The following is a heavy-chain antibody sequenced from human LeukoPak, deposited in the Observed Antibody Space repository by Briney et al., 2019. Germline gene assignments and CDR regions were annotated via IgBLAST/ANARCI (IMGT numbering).Heavy chain of an antibody. CDR3: TKGDGGWYPIDY. CDR2: INDNGLNT. CDR1: GFTFTNYG. D-gene: IGHD6-19*01. J-gene: IGHJ4*02. V-gene: IGHV3-23*01. Sequence: PGGSLRLSCAASGFTFTNYGMSWVRQAPAKGLEWVSPINDNGLNTHYADSVKGRFTISRDDSKDTLHLQMNSPRADDTALYYCTKGDGGWYPIDYWGQGNVVIVSS.